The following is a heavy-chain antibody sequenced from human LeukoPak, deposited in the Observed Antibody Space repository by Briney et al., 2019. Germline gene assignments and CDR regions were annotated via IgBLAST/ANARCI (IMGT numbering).Heavy chain of an antibody. J-gene: IGHJ3*02. CDR3: ARDRGTARPFDI. CDR2: IYYSGST. V-gene: IGHV4-59*01. D-gene: IGHD6-25*01. Sequence: SETLSLTCTVSGGSISSYYWSWIPQPPGKGLEWIGYIYYSGSTNYNPSLKSRVTISVDTSKNQFSLKLSSVTAADTAVYYCARDRGTARPFDIWGQGTMVTVSS. CDR1: GGSISSYY.